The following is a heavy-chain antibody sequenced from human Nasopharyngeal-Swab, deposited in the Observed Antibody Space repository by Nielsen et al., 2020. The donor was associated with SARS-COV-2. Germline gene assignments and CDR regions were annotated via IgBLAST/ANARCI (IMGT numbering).Heavy chain of an antibody. Sequence: SLKISCASSGFIVSSNYISLVRQPPGKGLEWVSVIYSGGSTYYADSVQGRFTISRDNSKNTLYLQMNSLRAEDTAVYYCATRAVADDAFDIWGQGTMVTVSS. CDR2: IYSGGST. D-gene: IGHD6-19*01. J-gene: IGHJ3*02. CDR1: GFIVSSNY. V-gene: IGHV3-53*01. CDR3: ATRAVADDAFDI.